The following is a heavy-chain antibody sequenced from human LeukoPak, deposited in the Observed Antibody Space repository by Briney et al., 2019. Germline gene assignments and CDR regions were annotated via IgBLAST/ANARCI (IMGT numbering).Heavy chain of an antibody. J-gene: IGHJ6*03. D-gene: IGHD3-10*01. CDR3: ARRRGDGSGSYYIKYYYYYYMDV. V-gene: IGHV6-1*01. CDR1: GDSVSSNSAA. CDR2: TYYRSKWYN. Sequence: SQTLSLTCAISGDSVSSNSAAWNWIRQSPSRGLEWLGRTYYRSKWYNDYAVSVKSRITINPDTSKNQFSLQLNSVTPEDTAVYYCARRRGDGSGSYYIKYYYYYYMDVWGKGTTVTVSS.